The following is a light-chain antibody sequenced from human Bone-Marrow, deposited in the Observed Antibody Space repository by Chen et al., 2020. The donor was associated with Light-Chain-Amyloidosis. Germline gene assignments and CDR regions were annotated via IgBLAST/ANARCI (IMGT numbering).Light chain of an antibody. CDR1: SSDVGSDNH. CDR3: SSYTITNTLG. V-gene: IGLV2-14*01. Sequence: QSALTQPASVSGSPGQSIPISFTGTSSDVGSDNHVSWYQQHPDKAPKLMIYEVTNRPSGVPDRFSGSKSTNTASLTISGLQTEDEADYFCSSYTITNTLGFGSVTRVTVL. CDR2: EVT. J-gene: IGLJ1*01.